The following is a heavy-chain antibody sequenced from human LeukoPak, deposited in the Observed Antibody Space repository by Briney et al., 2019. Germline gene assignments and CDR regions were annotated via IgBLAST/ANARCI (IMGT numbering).Heavy chain of an antibody. CDR1: GYTFTSYD. D-gene: IGHD1-26*01. V-gene: IGHV1-69*13. J-gene: IGHJ4*02. Sequence: SVKVSCKASGYTFTSYDINWVRQATGQGLEWMGGIIPIFGTANYAQKFQGRVTITADESTSTAYMELSSLRSEDTAVYYCARELSGSYSGVWGQGTLVTVSS. CDR3: ARELSGSYSGV. CDR2: IIPIFGTA.